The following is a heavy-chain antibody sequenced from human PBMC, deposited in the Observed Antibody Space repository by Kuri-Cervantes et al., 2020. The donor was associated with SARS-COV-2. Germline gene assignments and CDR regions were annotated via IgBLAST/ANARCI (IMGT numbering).Heavy chain of an antibody. CDR3: ARDLPSDYTYYYYYMDV. V-gene: IGHV4-61*02. CDR2: IYTSGST. CDR1: GDSISRSSYY. J-gene: IGHJ6*03. Sequence: LRLSCTASGDSISRSSYYWSWIRQPAGKGLEWIGRIYTSGSTNYNPSLKSRVTMSVDTSKNQFSLKLSSVTAADTAVYYCARDLPSDYTYYYYYMDVWGKGTTVTVSS. D-gene: IGHD4/OR15-4a*01.